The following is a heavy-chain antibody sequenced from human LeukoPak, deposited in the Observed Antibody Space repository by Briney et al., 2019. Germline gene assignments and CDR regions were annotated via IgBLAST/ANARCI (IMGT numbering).Heavy chain of an antibody. CDR1: GGSISSGGYS. CDR2: IYHSGDT. J-gene: IGHJ3*02. CDR3: ASSGAWDAFDI. V-gene: IGHV4-30-2*01. Sequence: PSETLSLTCVVSGGSISSGGYSWSWLRQPPGKGLEWIGFIYHSGDTYYNPSLRSQLTISVDRSNNQFSLKLSSVTAADTAVYYCASSGAWDAFDIWGQGTMVTVSS. D-gene: IGHD3-10*01.